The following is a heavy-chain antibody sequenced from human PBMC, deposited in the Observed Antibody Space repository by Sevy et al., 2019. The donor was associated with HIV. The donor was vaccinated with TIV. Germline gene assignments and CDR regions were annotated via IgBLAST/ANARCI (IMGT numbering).Heavy chain of an antibody. D-gene: IGHD4-4*01. Sequence: SETLSLTCTVSGDSINNGDYYWSWIRQHPGKGLEWIGKIYYTGTTYYNPSLKSRLRISVERSENTLSLSLRSVTAADTAVYHCARTTVTTLSSARNNWIDPWGQGTLVTVSS. CDR3: ARTTVTTLSSARNNWIDP. V-gene: IGHV4-31*03. J-gene: IGHJ5*02. CDR1: GDSINNGDYY. CDR2: IYYTGTT.